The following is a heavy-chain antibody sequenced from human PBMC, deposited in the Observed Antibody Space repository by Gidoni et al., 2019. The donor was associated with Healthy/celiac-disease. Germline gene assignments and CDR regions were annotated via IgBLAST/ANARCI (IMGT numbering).Heavy chain of an antibody. D-gene: IGHD4-17*01. Sequence: EVQLVESGRGLVQPGGSLRLSCAASGFTFRSYAMSWVRQATGKGLEWVSAISGSGGSTYYADSVKGRFTISRDNSKNTLYLQMNSLRAEDTAVYYCAKVGIVMTTVTHCDYWGQGTLVTVSS. J-gene: IGHJ4*02. CDR2: ISGSGGST. V-gene: IGHV3-23*04. CDR3: AKVGIVMTTVTHCDY. CDR1: GFTFRSYA.